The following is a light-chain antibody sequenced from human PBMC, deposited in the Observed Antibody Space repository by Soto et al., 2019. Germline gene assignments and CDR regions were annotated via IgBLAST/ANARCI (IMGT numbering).Light chain of an antibody. J-gene: IGLJ1*01. CDR1: SSDLGGYNY. CDR3: SSYTVISTLV. Sequence: QSALSQPASVSGSPGQSITISCTGTSSDLGGYNYVSWYQQHPGKAPKLMIYDVTNRPPGVSNRFSGSKSGNTASLTISGLQAEDEADYYCSSYTVISTLVFGTGTKLTVL. V-gene: IGLV2-14*03. CDR2: DVT.